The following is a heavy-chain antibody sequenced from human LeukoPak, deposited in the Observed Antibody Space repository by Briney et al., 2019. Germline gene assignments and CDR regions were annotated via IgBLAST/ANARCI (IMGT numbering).Heavy chain of an antibody. D-gene: IGHD3-16*01. Sequence: ASVKVSCKASGDTSSSYAISWVRQAPGQGLEWVGGIIPIYGTANYAQKFQGRVTITTDESTTTAYMELSSLRSEDTAVYYCARSPSAHWGWDYYYYMDVWGKGTTVIVSS. V-gene: IGHV1-69*05. CDR1: GDTSSSYA. CDR3: ARSPSAHWGWDYYYYMDV. CDR2: IIPIYGTA. J-gene: IGHJ6*03.